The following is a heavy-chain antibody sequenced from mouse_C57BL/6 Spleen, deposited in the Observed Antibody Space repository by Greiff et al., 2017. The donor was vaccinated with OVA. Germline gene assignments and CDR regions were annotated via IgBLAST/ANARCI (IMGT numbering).Heavy chain of an antibody. J-gene: IGHJ4*01. CDR3: ARDYYYGSSSYAMDY. D-gene: IGHD1-1*01. CDR1: GFTFSSYA. V-gene: IGHV5-4*01. CDR2: ISDGGSYT. Sequence: EVMLVESGGGLVKPGGSLKLSCAASGFTFSSYAMSWVRQTPEKRLEWVATISDGGSYTYYPDNVKGRFTISRDNAKNNLYLQMSHLKSEDTAMYYCARDYYYGSSSYAMDYWGQGTSVTVSS.